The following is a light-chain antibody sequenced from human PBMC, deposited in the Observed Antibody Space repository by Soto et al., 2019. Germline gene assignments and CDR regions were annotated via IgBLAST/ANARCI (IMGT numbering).Light chain of an antibody. J-gene: IGKJ1*01. Sequence: DIVMTQSPDSLAVSLGERATINCKSSQSVLYSSNNNNYLAWYQQKPGQHPKLLIYWASTRESGVPDRFSGSGSGTDFTLTISSLQAEDVAVYYCQQYHSTPWTFGQGTKVEIK. CDR1: QSVLYSSNNNNY. V-gene: IGKV4-1*01. CDR2: WAS. CDR3: QQYHSTPWT.